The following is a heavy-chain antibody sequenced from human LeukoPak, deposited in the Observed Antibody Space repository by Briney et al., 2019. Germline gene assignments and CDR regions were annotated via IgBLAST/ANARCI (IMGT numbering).Heavy chain of an antibody. CDR1: GFTFSSYG. CDR3: AKDMSVGHNGGYFDY. V-gene: IGHV3-30*18. J-gene: IGHJ4*02. D-gene: IGHD4-23*01. CDR2: ISYDGSNK. Sequence: GSLRLSCAASGFTFSSYGMHWVRQAPGKGLEWVAVISYDGSNKYYADSVKGRFTISRDNSKNTLYLQMNSLRAEDTAVYYCAKDMSVGHNGGYFDYWGQGTLVTVSS.